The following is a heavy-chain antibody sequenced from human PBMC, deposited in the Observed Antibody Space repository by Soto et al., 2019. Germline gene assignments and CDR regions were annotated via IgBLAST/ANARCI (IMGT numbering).Heavy chain of an antibody. CDR1: GDTFSSYA. Sequence: QMQLVQSGAELKKPGSSVKVSCRATGDTFSSYAFSWVRQAPGQGLVWMGGIIPMFNTPAYAQNFQGRVTITEDKTKNTEYLEVTSLPSDAKAVYDCAQATRSLPDGVPLWDQGTVVTVST. V-gene: IGHV1-69*06. J-gene: IGHJ4*02. D-gene: IGHD1-1*01. CDR3: AQATRSLPDGVPL. CDR2: IIPMFNTP.